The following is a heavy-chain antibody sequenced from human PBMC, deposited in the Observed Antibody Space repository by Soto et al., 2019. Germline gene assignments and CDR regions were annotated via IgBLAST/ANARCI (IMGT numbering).Heavy chain of an antibody. CDR2: INAGNGNT. CDR3: ARYGYCSGGSCYSYYYYGMDV. Sequence: ASVKVSCKASGYTFTSYAMHWVRQAPGQRLEWMGWINAGNGNTKYSQKFQGRVTITRDTSASTAYMELSSLRSEDTAVYYCARYGYCSGGSCYSYYYYGMDVWGQGTTVTVSS. V-gene: IGHV1-3*01. J-gene: IGHJ6*02. CDR1: GYTFTSYA. D-gene: IGHD2-15*01.